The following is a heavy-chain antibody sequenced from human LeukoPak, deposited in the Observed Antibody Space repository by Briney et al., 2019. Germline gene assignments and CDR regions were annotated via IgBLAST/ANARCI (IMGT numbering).Heavy chain of an antibody. D-gene: IGHD3-22*01. CDR2: MNPNSGNT. CDR1: GYTFTSYD. J-gene: IGHJ6*02. CDR3: ARGYDSSGYYFFYYYGMDV. V-gene: IGHV1-8*01. Sequence: GASVKVSCKASGYTFTSYDINWVRQVTGQGLEWMGWMNPNSGNTGYAQKFQGRVTMTRNTSISTAYMGLSSLRSEDTAVYYCARGYDSSGYYFFYYYGMDVWGQGTTVTVSS.